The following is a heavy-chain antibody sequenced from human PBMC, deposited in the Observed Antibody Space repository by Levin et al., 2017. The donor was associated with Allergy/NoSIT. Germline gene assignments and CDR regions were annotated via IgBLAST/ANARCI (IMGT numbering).Heavy chain of an antibody. CDR2: IYPGDSDT. D-gene: IGHD4-17*01. Sequence: GESLKISCKGSGYSFTTYWIGWVRQMPGKGLEWMGIIYPGDSDTRYSPSFQGQVTISADKSISTAYLQWSSLKASDTAIYYCARQAYGDYWYFDLWGRGTLVTVSS. CDR1: GYSFTTYW. CDR3: ARQAYGDYWYFDL. J-gene: IGHJ2*01. V-gene: IGHV5-51*01.